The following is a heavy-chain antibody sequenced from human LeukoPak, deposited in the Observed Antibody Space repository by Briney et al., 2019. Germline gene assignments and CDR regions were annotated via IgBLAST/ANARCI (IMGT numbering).Heavy chain of an antibody. Sequence: ASVKVSCKTSGYTFTSYDISWGRQAPGQGLEWRGWISAYNGNTNYAQKLQGRVTMTTDTSTSTAFMELRSLRSDGTAVYYCARPENHYYYYMDVWGKGTTVTISS. CDR3: ARPENHYYYYMDV. CDR2: ISAYNGNT. CDR1: GYTFTSYD. V-gene: IGHV1-18*01. J-gene: IGHJ6*03.